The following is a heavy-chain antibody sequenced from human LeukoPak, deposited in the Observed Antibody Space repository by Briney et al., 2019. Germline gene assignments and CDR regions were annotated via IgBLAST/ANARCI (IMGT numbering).Heavy chain of an antibody. V-gene: IGHV5-51*01. CDR2: IYPGDSDT. CDR1: GYSFTSYW. CDR3: ARQWYCSSTSCYMGDNWFDP. Sequence: GESLKISCKGSGYSFTSYWTGWVRQMPGKGLEWMGIIYPGDSDTRYSPSFQGQVTISADKSISTAYLQWSSLKASDTAMYYCARQWYCSSTSCYMGDNWFDPWGQGTLVTVSS. D-gene: IGHD2-2*02. J-gene: IGHJ5*02.